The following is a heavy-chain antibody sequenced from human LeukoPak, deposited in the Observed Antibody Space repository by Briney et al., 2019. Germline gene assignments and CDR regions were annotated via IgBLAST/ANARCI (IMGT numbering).Heavy chain of an antibody. D-gene: IGHD3-22*01. V-gene: IGHV1-2*02. Sequence: GASVKVFCKASGYTFTVYYIFWVRQAPGQGLEWLGRIHPDTDDAEYAQKFQGRVSMNSDASISTTFLELSTLTPDDTAVYYCVRDYYDGSGGYWGQGTLVSVSS. J-gene: IGHJ4*02. CDR2: IHPDTDDA. CDR3: VRDYYDGSGGY. CDR1: GYTFTVYY.